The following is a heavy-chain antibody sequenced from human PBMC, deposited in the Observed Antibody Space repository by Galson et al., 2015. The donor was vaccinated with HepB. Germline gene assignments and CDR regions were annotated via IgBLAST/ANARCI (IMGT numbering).Heavy chain of an antibody. D-gene: IGHD2-8*01. J-gene: IGHJ4*02. V-gene: IGHV3-23*01. Sequence: SLRLSCAASGFTFSDYYMSWVRQAPGKGLEWVSGISESDGTTYYADSVKGRFTISRDNSKNMLYLQMNSLTAEDTAVYYCAKTSGQSLILMIIPLYYFESWGQGTLVAVSS. CDR3: AKTSGQSLILMIIPLYYFES. CDR1: GFTFSDYY. CDR2: ISESDGTT.